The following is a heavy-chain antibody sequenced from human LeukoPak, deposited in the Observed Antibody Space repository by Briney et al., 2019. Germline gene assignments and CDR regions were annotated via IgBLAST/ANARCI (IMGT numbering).Heavy chain of an antibody. CDR3: ARDVSGTMPWNWFDP. J-gene: IGHJ5*02. CDR1: GYTFTSYG. V-gene: IGHV1-18*01. D-gene: IGHD2-2*01. Sequence: GASVKVSCKASGYTFTSYGISWVRQAPGQGLEWMGWISAYNGNTNYAQKLQGRVTMTTDTSTSTAYMELRSLRSDDTAVYYCARDVSGTMPWNWFDPWGQGTLVTVSS. CDR2: ISAYNGNT.